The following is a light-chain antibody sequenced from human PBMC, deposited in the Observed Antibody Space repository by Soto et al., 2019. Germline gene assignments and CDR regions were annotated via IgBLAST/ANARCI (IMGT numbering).Light chain of an antibody. J-gene: IGKJ2*01. Sequence: EIVMTQSPVTLSVSPGERATLSCRVSQSVSSNLAWYQQKPGQAPRLLIYGASTRATGIPARFSGSGSGTEFTLTISSLQSEDFAVYYCQQYNDWRTFGQGTKLEIK. CDR1: QSVSSN. CDR3: QQYNDWRT. V-gene: IGKV3-15*01. CDR2: GAS.